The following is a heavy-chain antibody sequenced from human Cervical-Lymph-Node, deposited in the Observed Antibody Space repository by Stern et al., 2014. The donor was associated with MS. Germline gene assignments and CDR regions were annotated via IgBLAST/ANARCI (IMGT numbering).Heavy chain of an antibody. CDR2: IWYDGSNK. D-gene: IGHD2-15*01. CDR3: ARDLERDCSGGSCYYFDY. Sequence: QLVQSGGGVVQPGRSLRLSCAASGFTFSSYGMHWVRQAPGKGLEWVAVIWYDGSNKYYADSVKGRFTISRDNSKNTLYLQMNSLRAEDTAVYYCARDLERDCSGGSCYYFDYWGQGTLVTVSS. CDR1: GFTFSSYG. V-gene: IGHV3-33*01. J-gene: IGHJ4*02.